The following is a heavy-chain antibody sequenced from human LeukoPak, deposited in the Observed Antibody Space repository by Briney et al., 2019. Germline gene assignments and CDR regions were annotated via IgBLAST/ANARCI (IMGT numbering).Heavy chain of an antibody. CDR1: GGSISGYY. D-gene: IGHD3-10*01. Sequence: PSETLSLTCTLSGGSISGYYWSWLRQPPGKGLEWIGHIYYTGSTNYNPSLRSRLTISLDTSTSQFSLRLSSVTAADTAVYYCARHKPTGSYPLELWGQGTLVTVSS. J-gene: IGHJ4*02. CDR3: ARHKPTGSYPLEL. V-gene: IGHV4-59*08. CDR2: IYYTGST.